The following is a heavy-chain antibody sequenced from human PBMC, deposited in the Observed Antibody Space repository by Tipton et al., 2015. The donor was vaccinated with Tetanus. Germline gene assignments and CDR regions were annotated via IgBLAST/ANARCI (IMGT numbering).Heavy chain of an antibody. D-gene: IGHD1-20*01. CDR1: GVTVSGNY. CDR2: IYTGGSA. J-gene: IGHJ4*02. V-gene: IGHV3-53*01. CDR3: AFRTNWRFSRGFDC. Sequence: SLRLSCAASGVTVSGNYMSWVRQAPGKGLEWVSVIYTGGSADYTDSVKGRFTISRDNSNSSLSLQMNSLRIDDTAVYYCAFRTNWRFSRGFDCWGQGILVTVSS.